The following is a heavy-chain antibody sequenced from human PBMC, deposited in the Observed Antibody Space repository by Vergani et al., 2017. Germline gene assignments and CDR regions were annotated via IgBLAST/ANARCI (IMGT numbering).Heavy chain of an antibody. CDR3: ARVFNSGSVGY. V-gene: IGHV4-34*01. J-gene: IGHJ4*02. CDR2: INHSGST. Sequence: QVQLQQWGAGLLKPSETLSLTCAVYGGSFSGYYWSWIRQPPGKGLEWIGEINHSGSTNYNPSLKSRVTISVDTSKNQFSLKLSSVTAADTAVYYCARVFNSGSVGYWGQGTLVTVSS. CDR1: GGSFSGYY. D-gene: IGHD1-26*01.